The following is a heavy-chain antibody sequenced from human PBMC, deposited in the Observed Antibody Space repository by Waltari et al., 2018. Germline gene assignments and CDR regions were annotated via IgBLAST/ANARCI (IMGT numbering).Heavy chain of an antibody. Sequence: QVQLVQSGAEVKKPGASVKVSCKASGYTFTGYYMHWVRQAPGQGLEWMGRINPNSGGPNYAQKFQGRVTMTRDTSISTAYMELSRLRSDDTAVYYCARELGFGELLQIDYWGQETLVTVSS. V-gene: IGHV1-2*02. CDR3: ARELGFGELLQIDY. CDR2: INPNSGGP. J-gene: IGHJ4*02. CDR1: GYTFTGYY. D-gene: IGHD3-10*01.